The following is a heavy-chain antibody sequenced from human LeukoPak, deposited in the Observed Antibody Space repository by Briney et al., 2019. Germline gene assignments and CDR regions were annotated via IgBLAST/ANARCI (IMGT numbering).Heavy chain of an antibody. V-gene: IGHV3-53*01. Sequence: GGSLRLSCAASGFIVSLNYMSWVRQAPGKGLEWVSSFYSGGATHYADSVKGRFTISRDISENTVYLQMNSLTAEDTAVYYCARTLYGSGSFELGYWGQGTLVTVSS. CDR3: ARTLYGSGSFELGY. J-gene: IGHJ4*02. CDR1: GFIVSLNY. D-gene: IGHD3-10*01. CDR2: FYSGGAT.